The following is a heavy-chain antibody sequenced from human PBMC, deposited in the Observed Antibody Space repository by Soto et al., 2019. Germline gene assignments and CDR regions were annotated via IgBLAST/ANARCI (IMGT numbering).Heavy chain of an antibody. CDR3: ARGAFDPDSKPIYYGMDV. CDR2: IDPEDGAA. J-gene: IGHJ6*02. D-gene: IGHD3-9*01. CDR1: GYTLTELS. V-gene: IGHV1-24*01. Sequence: ASVKVSCKVSGYTLTELSMHWVRQAPGKGLEWMGGIDPEDGAAIYAQKFQGRVTITEDESTDTAYMELSSLRSEDTAVYYCARGAFDPDSKPIYYGMDVWGQGTTVTVSS.